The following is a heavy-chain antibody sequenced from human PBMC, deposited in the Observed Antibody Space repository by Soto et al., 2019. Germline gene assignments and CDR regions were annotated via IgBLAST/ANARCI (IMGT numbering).Heavy chain of an antibody. V-gene: IGHV3-30-3*01. CDR3: ARGRGLDFYGMDV. CDR2: ISYDGSNK. Sequence: PGGSLILSCAASGFTFSSYAMHWVRQAPGKGLEWVAVISYDGSNKYYADSVKGRFTISRDNSKNTLYLQMNSLRAEDTAVYYCARGRGLDFYGMDVWGQGTTVTVSS. CDR1: GFTFSSYA. J-gene: IGHJ6*02.